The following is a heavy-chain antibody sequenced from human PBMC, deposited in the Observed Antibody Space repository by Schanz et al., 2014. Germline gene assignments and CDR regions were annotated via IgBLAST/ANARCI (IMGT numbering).Heavy chain of an antibody. CDR1: GFTFSSYG. V-gene: IGHV3-13*01. Sequence: EVRLVESGGGLVQPGGSLRLSCAASGFTFSSYGMHWVRQGTGKGLEWVSTIGYLGDTYYPDSVKGRFTVSRDSGQNSLYLQMNSLRAGDTAVYYCARGTDWNLHYWGQGALVTVSS. D-gene: IGHD1-1*01. J-gene: IGHJ4*02. CDR3: ARGTDWNLHY. CDR2: IGYLGDT.